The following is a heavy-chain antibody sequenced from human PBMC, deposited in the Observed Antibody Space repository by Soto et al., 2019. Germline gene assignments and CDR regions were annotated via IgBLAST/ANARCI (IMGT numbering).Heavy chain of an antibody. J-gene: IGHJ4*02. V-gene: IGHV4-39*01. CDR3: ARHKEKRYRYLLPDH. D-gene: IGHD5-18*01. CDR2: IYYSGNT. Sequence: PSETLSLTCTVSGGSISSRSYYWGWIRQPPGKGLEWIGSIYYSGNTYYNPSLKSRVTISVDTSKNQFSLSLTSVTAADTAVYYCARHKEKRYRYLLPDHWGQGTLATVSS. CDR1: GGSISSRSYY.